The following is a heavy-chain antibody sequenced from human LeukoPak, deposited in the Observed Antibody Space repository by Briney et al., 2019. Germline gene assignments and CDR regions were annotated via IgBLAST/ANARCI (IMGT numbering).Heavy chain of an antibody. CDR2: IRSDGSDT. D-gene: IGHD5-12*01. Sequence: GSLRLSCAASGFTFSDTWMHWVRQAPGEGLVWVSRIRSDGSDTRYAESVKGRFTISRDNAKNTLYLQMNSLRAEDTAVYYCAREMDIVATIPYPMFDYWGQGTLVTVSS. CDR3: AREMDIVATIPYPMFDY. J-gene: IGHJ4*02. CDR1: GFTFSDTW. V-gene: IGHV3-74*01.